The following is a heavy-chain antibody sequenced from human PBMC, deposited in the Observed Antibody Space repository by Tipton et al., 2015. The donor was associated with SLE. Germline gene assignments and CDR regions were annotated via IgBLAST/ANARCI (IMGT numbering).Heavy chain of an antibody. V-gene: IGHV3-74*01. CDR2: IDSDGTIT. Sequence: GSLRLSCAASGFTFNRYWMHWVRPAPGKGLMWVSRIDSDGTITNYADPVKGRFTICRDNAKDTLYLQMNSLRAEDTAVYYCARIHYYGSGSRDYWGQGTLATVSS. D-gene: IGHD3-10*01. CDR3: ARIHYYGSGSRDY. CDR1: GFTFNRYW. J-gene: IGHJ4*02.